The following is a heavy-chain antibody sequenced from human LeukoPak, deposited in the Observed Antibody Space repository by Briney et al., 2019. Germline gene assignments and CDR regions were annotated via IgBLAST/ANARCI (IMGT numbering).Heavy chain of an antibody. CDR3: ARDEGWSFDY. CDR1: GYTFTSYY. V-gene: IGHV1-46*03. CDR2: LNPRGDST. D-gene: IGHD3-3*01. Sequence: GASVKVSCKASGYTFTSYYMHWVRQAPGQGLEWMGKLNPRGDSTSYAQKFQGRVTMTRETSTSTVYMELRSLRSEDTAVYYCARDEGWSFDYWGQGTLVTVSS. J-gene: IGHJ4*02.